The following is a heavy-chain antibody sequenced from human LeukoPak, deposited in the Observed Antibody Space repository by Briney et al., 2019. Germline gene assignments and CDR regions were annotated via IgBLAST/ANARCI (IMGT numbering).Heavy chain of an antibody. CDR3: TREHREFDY. CDR1: GGPISSSSYY. Sequence: TSETLSLTCTVSGGPISSSSYYWGWIRQPPGKGLEWIGSIYYSGSTYYNPSLKSRVTISVDTSKNQFSLKLSSVTAADTAVYYCTREHREFDYWGQGTLVTVSS. J-gene: IGHJ4*02. CDR2: IYYSGST. V-gene: IGHV4-39*07.